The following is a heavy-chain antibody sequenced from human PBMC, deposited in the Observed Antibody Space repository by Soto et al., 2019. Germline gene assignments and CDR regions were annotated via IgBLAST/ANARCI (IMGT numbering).Heavy chain of an antibody. V-gene: IGHV4-30-4*01. CDR2: IYYSGST. CDR1: GGSLSIGDYY. CDR3: ARGDYDYVWGSYRPFDY. D-gene: IGHD3-16*02. Sequence: TLSLPCTFSGGSLSIGDYYWRLLREPPGKGLEWIGYIYYSGSTYYNPSLKSRVTISVDTSKNQFSLKLSSVTAADTAVYYCARGDYDYVWGSYRPFDYWGQGTLVTVS. J-gene: IGHJ4*02.